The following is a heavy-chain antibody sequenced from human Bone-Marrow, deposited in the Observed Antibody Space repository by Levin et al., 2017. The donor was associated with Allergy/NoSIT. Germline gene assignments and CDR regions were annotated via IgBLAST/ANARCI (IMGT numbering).Heavy chain of an antibody. CDR3: ARVGDLRLDY. CDR1: GYTFTTYG. Sequence: ASVKVSCKASGYTFTTYGIGWVRQAPGQGLEYMGWISAYTGNTNYVQKFQGRVSMTTDTSTSTAYLELRSLRSDDTAVYYCARVGDLRLDYWGHGTLVTVSS. D-gene: IGHD3-16*01. V-gene: IGHV1-18*01. CDR2: ISAYTGNT. J-gene: IGHJ4*01.